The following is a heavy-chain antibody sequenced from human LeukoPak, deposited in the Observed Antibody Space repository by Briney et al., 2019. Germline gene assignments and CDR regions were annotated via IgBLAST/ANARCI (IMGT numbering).Heavy chain of an antibody. CDR2: VYYTGST. CDR3: ARGDRDPSRPDY. Sequence: SETLSLTCTVSGGSISTYYWSWIRQTPGKGLEWIGYVYYTGSTNSDPSLKSRVTISVDTSKNQVSLKLTSVTAADTAVYYCARGDRDPSRPDYWGQGTLVAVSS. D-gene: IGHD1-26*01. V-gene: IGHV4-59*01. CDR1: GGSISTYY. J-gene: IGHJ4*02.